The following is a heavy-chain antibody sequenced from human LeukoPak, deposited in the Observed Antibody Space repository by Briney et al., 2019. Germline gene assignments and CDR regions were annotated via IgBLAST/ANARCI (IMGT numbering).Heavy chain of an antibody. CDR2: ISPRSDFT. CDR1: GFSFSSHS. Sequence: QPGGSLRLSCTASGFSFSSHSMTWVRQAPGKGLDWVSTISPRSDFTFYADSVKGRFTVSRDNSKNTVYLQMNSLRAEDTAVYYCARPRSGWYGMDVWGQGTTVTVSS. J-gene: IGHJ6*02. V-gene: IGHV3-23*01. D-gene: IGHD6-19*01. CDR3: ARPRSGWYGMDV.